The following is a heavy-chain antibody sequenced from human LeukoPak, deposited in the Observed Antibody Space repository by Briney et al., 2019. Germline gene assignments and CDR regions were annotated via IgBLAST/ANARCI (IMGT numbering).Heavy chain of an antibody. J-gene: IGHJ4*02. CDR2: IYYSGST. V-gene: IGHV4-59*12. D-gene: IGHD2-2*01. CDR1: GGSISSYY. CDR3: ARTGYCSSTSCYLGGYYFDY. Sequence: SETLSLTCTVSGGSISSYYWSWIRQPPGKGLEWIGYIYYSGSTNYNPSLKSRVTISVDTSKNQFSLKLSSVTAADTAVYYCARTGYCSSTSCYLGGYYFDYWGQGTLVTVSS.